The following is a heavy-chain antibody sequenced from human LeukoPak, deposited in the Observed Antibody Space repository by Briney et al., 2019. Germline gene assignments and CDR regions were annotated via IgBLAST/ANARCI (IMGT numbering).Heavy chain of an antibody. Sequence: GGSLRLSCEVSGFTFSSYAMSWVRQAPGKGLEWVSAISGSGGSTYYADSVKGRFTISRDNSKNTLYLQMNSLRAEDTAVYYCAKDRMLEMATTIIYWGQGTLVTVSS. CDR1: GFTFSSYA. D-gene: IGHD5-24*01. CDR2: ISGSGGST. CDR3: AKDRMLEMATTIIY. J-gene: IGHJ4*02. V-gene: IGHV3-23*01.